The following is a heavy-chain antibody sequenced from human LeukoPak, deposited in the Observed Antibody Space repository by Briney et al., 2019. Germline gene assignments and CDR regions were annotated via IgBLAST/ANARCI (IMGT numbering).Heavy chain of an antibody. CDR2: ISSSGSTI. D-gene: IGHD2-15*01. CDR3: ARGTLTAFDI. CDR1: GFTFSSYE. V-gene: IGHV3-48*03. Sequence: PGGSLRLSCAASGFTFSSYEMNWVRQAPGKGLEWVSYISSSGSTIYYADSVKGRFTISRDNAKNSLYLQMNSLRAEDTAVYYCARGTLTAFDIWGQGTTVTVSS. J-gene: IGHJ3*02.